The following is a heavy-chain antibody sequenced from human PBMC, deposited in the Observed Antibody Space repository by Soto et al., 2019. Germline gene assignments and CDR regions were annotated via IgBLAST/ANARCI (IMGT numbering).Heavy chain of an antibody. J-gene: IGHJ4*02. V-gene: IGHV1-2*02. CDR2: INPDSGIT. Sequence: QVQLVQSGAEVKKPGASVRVSCKASGYRFSADYIHWLRQVPGQGLEWMGWINPDSGITNFARKFQGRVTLTGDTSINTAYLDLSSLASDDTALYYCARDSGRSLAAARLEHWGQGTLVSVSS. D-gene: IGHD2-15*01. CDR1: GYRFSADY. CDR3: ARDSGRSLAAARLEH.